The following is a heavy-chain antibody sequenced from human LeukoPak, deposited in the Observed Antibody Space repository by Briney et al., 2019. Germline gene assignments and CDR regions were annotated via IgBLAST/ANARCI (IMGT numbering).Heavy chain of an antibody. CDR3: ARITIFGVVTNFDY. V-gene: IGHV1-18*01. D-gene: IGHD3-3*01. CDR2: ISAYNGNT. CDR1: GYTFTSYG. J-gene: IGHJ4*02. Sequence: VASVKVSCKASGYTFTSYGISWVRQAPGQGLEWMGWISAYNGNTNYAQKLQGRVTMTTDTSTSTAYMELRSLRSDDTALYYCARITIFGVVTNFDYWGQGTLVTVSS.